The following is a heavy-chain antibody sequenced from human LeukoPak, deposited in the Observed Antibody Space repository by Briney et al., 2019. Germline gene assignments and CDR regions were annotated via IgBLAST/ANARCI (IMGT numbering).Heavy chain of an antibody. V-gene: IGHV3-21*01. CDR2: ISSSSSHI. CDR3: ARDGVVIPYYFDY. D-gene: IGHD3-3*01. J-gene: IGHJ4*02. CDR1: GFTFSSYS. Sequence: GGSLRLSCAASGFTFSSYSMNWVRQAPGKGLEWVSSISSSSSHIYYADSVKGRFTISRDNAKNSLYLQMNSLRAEDTAVYYCARDGVVIPYYFDYWGQGTLVTVSS.